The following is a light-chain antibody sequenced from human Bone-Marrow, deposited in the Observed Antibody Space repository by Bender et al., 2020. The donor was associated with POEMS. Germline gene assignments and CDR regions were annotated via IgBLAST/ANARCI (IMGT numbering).Light chain of an antibody. Sequence: QLVLTQSPSASASLGASVKLTCTLSSGHSSYTIAWLQQQPEKGPRYLMKLNSDGSHSRGDGIPDRFSGSSSGAERYLTISSLQSEDEADYYCQTWTVFGGGTKLTVL. CDR3: QTWTV. CDR1: SGHSSYT. J-gene: IGLJ3*02. V-gene: IGLV4-69*01. CDR2: LNSDGSH.